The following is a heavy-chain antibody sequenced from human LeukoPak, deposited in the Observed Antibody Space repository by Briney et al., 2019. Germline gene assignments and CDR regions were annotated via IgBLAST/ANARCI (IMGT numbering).Heavy chain of an antibody. CDR1: GGSFSGYY. V-gene: IGHV4-34*01. D-gene: IGHD5-18*01. J-gene: IGHJ4*02. CDR3: ARGRGYSRIYYFDY. Sequence: PETLSLTCAVYGGSFSGYYWSWIRQPPGKGLEWIGEINHSGSTNYNPSLKSRVTISVDTSKNQFSLKLSSVTAADTAVYYCARGRGYSRIYYFDYWGQGTLVTVSS. CDR2: INHSGST.